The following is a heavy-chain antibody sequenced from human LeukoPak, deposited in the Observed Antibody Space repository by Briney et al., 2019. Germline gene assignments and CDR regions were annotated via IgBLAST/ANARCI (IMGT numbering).Heavy chain of an antibody. J-gene: IGHJ5*02. CDR2: ISSSGGST. CDR1: GFTFSSYA. Sequence: PGGSLRLSCAASGFTFSSYAMSWVRQAPGKGLEWVSAISSSGGSTYYADSVKGRFTISRDNSKNTLYLQMNSLRAEDTAVYYCAKGGARAKGTPNWFDPWGQGTLVTVSS. V-gene: IGHV3-23*01. CDR3: AKGGARAKGTPNWFDP.